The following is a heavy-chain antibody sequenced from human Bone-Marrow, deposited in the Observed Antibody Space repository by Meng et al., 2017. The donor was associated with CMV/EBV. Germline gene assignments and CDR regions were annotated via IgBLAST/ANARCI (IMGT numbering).Heavy chain of an antibody. D-gene: IGHD3-10*01. Sequence: GESLKISCAASGFTFSSYGMHWVRQAPGKGLEWVAFIRYDGSNKYYADSVKGRFTISRDNSKNTLYLQMNSLRAEDTAVYYCARAGSLLWFGESLGYWGQGTPVTVS. CDR3: ARAGSLLWFGESLGY. CDR2: IRYDGSNK. J-gene: IGHJ4*02. CDR1: GFTFSSYG. V-gene: IGHV3-30*02.